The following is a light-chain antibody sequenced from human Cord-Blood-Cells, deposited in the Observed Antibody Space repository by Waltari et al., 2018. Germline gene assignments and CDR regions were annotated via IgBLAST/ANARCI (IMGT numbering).Light chain of an antibody. CDR1: SSDVGGYNY. Sequence: QSALTQPASVSGSPGQSITISCSGTSSDVGGYNYVSWYQQHPGKAPKLMIYDVSNRPSGVSNRFSGSKSGNTASLTISVLQAEDEADYYCSSYTSSRVFGGGTKLTVL. CDR3: SSYTSSRV. CDR2: DVS. J-gene: IGLJ3*02. V-gene: IGLV2-14*03.